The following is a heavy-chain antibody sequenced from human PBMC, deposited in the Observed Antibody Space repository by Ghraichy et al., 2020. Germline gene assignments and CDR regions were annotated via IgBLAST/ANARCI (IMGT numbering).Heavy chain of an antibody. CDR2: INVGNGKT. J-gene: IGHJ4*02. Sequence: ASVKVSCKASGYSFTTYGIHWMRQAPGQRLEWMGWINVGNGKTKYSQKFQGRVTITRDTSASTAYMELGSLISEDTAIYYCAREFGAAAATGFDYWGEGTLVAVSS. V-gene: IGHV1-3*01. D-gene: IGHD6-13*01. CDR1: GYSFTTYG. CDR3: AREFGAAAATGFDY.